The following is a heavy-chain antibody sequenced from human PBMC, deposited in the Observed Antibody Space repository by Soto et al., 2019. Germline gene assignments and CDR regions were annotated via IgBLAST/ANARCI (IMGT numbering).Heavy chain of an antibody. D-gene: IGHD6-19*01. V-gene: IGHV3-7*01. CDR3: AIEPQKTGYSSGWYWAEYNWFDP. CDR1: GFTFSSYW. CDR2: IKQDGREK. J-gene: IGHJ5*02. Sequence: EVQLVESGGGLVQPGGSLRLSCAASGFTFSSYWMSWVRQAPGKGLEWVANIKQDGREKYYVDSVKGRFTISRDNAKNSLYLQMNSLRAEDTAVYYCAIEPQKTGYSSGWYWAEYNWFDPWFQGTLITVSS.